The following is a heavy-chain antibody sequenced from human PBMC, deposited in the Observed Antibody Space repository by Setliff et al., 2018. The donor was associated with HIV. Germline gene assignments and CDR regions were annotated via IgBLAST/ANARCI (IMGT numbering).Heavy chain of an antibody. CDR2: IYYSDSI. V-gene: IGHV4-59*11. J-gene: IGHJ6*02. CDR3: ARGLRITLFGGDVYYYYGMDV. D-gene: IGHD3-3*01. CDR1: GGSISSHY. Sequence: PSETLSLTCTVSGGSISSHYWSWIRQPPGKGLEWIGSIYYSDSINYTPSLKSRVTISVDTPKNQFSLKLSSVTAADTAVYYSARGLRITLFGGDVYYYYGMDVWGQGTTVTVSS.